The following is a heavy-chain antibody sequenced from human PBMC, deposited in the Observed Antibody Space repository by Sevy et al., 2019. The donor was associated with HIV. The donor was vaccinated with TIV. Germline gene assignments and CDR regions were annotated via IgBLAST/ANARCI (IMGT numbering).Heavy chain of an antibody. D-gene: IGHD1-1*01. Sequence: ASVKVSCKASGYSFITYSLHWVRQAPGQGLEWMAWINPNNGAAIYAPTFQGRVTVTRDTSINTVYLEMSSLTSDATAVYYYAREIWKLDLWGQGTLVTVSS. V-gene: IGHV1-2*02. J-gene: IGHJ4*02. CDR3: AREIWKLDL. CDR1: GYSFITYS. CDR2: INPNNGAA.